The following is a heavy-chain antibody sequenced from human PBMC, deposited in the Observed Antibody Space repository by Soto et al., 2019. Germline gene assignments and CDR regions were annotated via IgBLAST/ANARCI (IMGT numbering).Heavy chain of an antibody. CDR2: ISGNGDST. V-gene: IGHV3-23*01. CDR3: ARGKSGTYWVWFDP. D-gene: IGHD3-10*01. Sequence: PGGSLRLSCAASGFSFSSYAFSWVRQAPGKGLEWVSSISGNGDSTYYADSVRGRFTISRDNSKNTLYLQMNRLRAEDTAVYYCARGKSGTYWVWFDPWGQGTLVTVS. CDR1: GFSFSSYA. J-gene: IGHJ5*02.